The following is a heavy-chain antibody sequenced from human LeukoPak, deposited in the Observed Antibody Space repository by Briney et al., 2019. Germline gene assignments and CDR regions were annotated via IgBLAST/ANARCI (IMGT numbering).Heavy chain of an antibody. CDR3: ARELVDYDFWSGYYPKYYFDY. V-gene: IGHV4-34*01. Sequence: SETLSLTCAVYGGSFSGYYWSWIRQPPGKGLEWIGEINHSGSTNYNPSLKSRVTISVDTSKNQFSLKLSSVTSADTAVYYCARELVDYDFWSGYYPKYYFDYWGQGTLVTVSS. D-gene: IGHD3-3*01. J-gene: IGHJ4*02. CDR2: INHSGST. CDR1: GGSFSGYY.